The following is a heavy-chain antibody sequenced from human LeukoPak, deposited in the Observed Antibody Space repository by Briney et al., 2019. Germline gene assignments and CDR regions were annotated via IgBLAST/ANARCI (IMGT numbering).Heavy chain of an antibody. J-gene: IGHJ4*02. Sequence: GGSLRLSCAASGFTFSSYSMNWVRQAPGRGLEWVSSISSSSSYIYYADSVKGRFTISRDNSKNTLYLQMNSLRAEDTAVYYCARQVAGGSYYGFFDYWGQGTLVTVSS. CDR3: ARQVAGGSYYGFFDY. V-gene: IGHV3-21*04. D-gene: IGHD1-26*01. CDR1: GFTFSSYS. CDR2: ISSSSSYI.